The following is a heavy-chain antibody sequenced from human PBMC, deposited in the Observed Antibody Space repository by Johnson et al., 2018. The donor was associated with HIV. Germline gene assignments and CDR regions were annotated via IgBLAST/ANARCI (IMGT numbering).Heavy chain of an antibody. D-gene: IGHD2-2*01. V-gene: IGHV3-7*03. CDR1: GFSFNTYW. CDR2: IRQDGGET. CDR3: ARETRDDALDI. Sequence: VHLVESGGGLVQPGGSLRLSCAASGFSFNTYWMSWVRQAPGKGLQWVANIRQDGGETDYVDSVKGRFTISRDNAKNSRYLQMKSLRAEDTAMYYCARETRDDALDIWGQGTMVTVSS. J-gene: IGHJ3*02.